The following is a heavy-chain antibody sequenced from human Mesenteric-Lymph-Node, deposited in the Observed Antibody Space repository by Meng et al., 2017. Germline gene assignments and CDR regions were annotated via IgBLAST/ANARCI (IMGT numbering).Heavy chain of an antibody. J-gene: IGHJ6*04. CDR1: GFTFSSYG. V-gene: IGHV3-74*01. CDR2: IYRDGSST. Sequence: GESLKISCAASGFTFSSYGMHWVRQAPGKGQVWVSRIYRDGSSTSYADSVKGRFTISRDNSKNTLYLEMNNLRGEDAAVYYCARTSYSGGWSGMDVWGEGTTVTVSS. D-gene: IGHD5-12*01. CDR3: ARTSYSGGWSGMDV.